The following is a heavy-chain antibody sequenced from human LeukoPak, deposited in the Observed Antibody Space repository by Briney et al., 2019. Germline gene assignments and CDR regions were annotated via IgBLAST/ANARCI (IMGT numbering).Heavy chain of an antibody. CDR3: AKDDFWSGYPYFDY. J-gene: IGHJ4*02. CDR1: GFTFSSYA. V-gene: IGHV3-23*01. CDR2: ISGSGGST. D-gene: IGHD3-3*01. Sequence: PGGSLRVSCAASGFTFSSYAMRWVRQAPGKGLEWVSAISGSGGSTYYADSVKGRFTISRDNSKNTLYLQMNSLRAEDTAVYYCAKDDFWSGYPYFDYWGQGTLVTVSS.